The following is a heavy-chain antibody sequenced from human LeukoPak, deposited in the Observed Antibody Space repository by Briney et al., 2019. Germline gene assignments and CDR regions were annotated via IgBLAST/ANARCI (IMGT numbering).Heavy chain of an antibody. V-gene: IGHV1-2*02. CDR2: IDPHNGAT. Sequence: EASVKVSCKASGYSFTGYYMHWVRQAPGQGLEWMGWIDPHNGATHYAQKFQGRVTMSRDTSSSTDYMEVSRLRPDDTALYYCAREESSGLRGYFDLWGQGTLVTVSS. CDR3: AREESSGLRGYFDL. J-gene: IGHJ4*02. CDR1: GYSFTGYY. D-gene: IGHD3-22*01.